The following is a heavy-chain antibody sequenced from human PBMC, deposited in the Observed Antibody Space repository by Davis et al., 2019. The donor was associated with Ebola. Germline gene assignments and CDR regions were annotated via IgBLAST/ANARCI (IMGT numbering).Heavy chain of an antibody. Sequence: GESLKISCAASGFTFSSYAMSWVRQAPGKGLEWVSAISGSGGSTYYADSVKGRFTISRDNSKNTLYLQMNSLRAEDTALYYCARAPLYIVLMVYAIHWFDPWGQGTLVTVSS. V-gene: IGHV3-23*01. CDR3: ARAPLYIVLMVYAIHWFDP. CDR1: GFTFSSYA. J-gene: IGHJ5*02. D-gene: IGHD2-8*01. CDR2: ISGSGGST.